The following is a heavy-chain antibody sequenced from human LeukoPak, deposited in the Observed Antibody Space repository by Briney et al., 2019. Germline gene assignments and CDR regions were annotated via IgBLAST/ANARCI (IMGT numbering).Heavy chain of an antibody. CDR1: GGSISSGGYY. J-gene: IGHJ5*02. CDR2: IYYSGST. V-gene: IGHV4-31*03. D-gene: IGHD5-18*01. CDR3: ARVGSYGPFDP. Sequence: SETLSLTCTVPGGSISSGGYYWSWIRQHPGKGLEWIGYIYYSGSTYYNPSLKSRVTISVDTSKNQFSLKLSSVTAADTAVYYCARVGSYGPFDPWGQGTLVTVSS.